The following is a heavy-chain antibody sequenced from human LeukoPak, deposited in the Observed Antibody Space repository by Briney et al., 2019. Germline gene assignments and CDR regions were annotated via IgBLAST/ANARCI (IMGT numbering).Heavy chain of an antibody. Sequence: GGSLRLSCAASGFTFTSYSMNWVRQAPGKGLEWVSTISGGGGSTYYADSVKGRFTISRDSSKNTLFLHMNTLRAEDTAIYYCAKDRTVGASYWYFDLWGRGTLVTVSS. D-gene: IGHD1-26*01. CDR2: ISGGGGST. J-gene: IGHJ2*01. CDR3: AKDRTVGASYWYFDL. V-gene: IGHV3-23*01. CDR1: GFTFTSYS.